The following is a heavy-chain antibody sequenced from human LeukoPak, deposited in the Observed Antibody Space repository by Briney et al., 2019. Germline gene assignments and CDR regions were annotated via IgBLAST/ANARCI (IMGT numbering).Heavy chain of an antibody. CDR3: ATEGPLIWRPPHFES. V-gene: IGHV4-4*07. Sequence: SETLSLTCTVSGVSVSNYYWAWVRQPAGKGPEWIGRIYSSGITNYNPSLRSRVSVSLDTSKNQFSLKLSSVTAADTAVYYCATEGPLIWRPPHFESWGQGTLVIVSS. CDR2: IYSSGIT. D-gene: IGHD2-15*01. J-gene: IGHJ4*02. CDR1: GVSVSNYY.